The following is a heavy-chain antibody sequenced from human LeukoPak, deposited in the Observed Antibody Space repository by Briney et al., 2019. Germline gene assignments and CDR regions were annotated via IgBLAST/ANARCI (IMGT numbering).Heavy chain of an antibody. J-gene: IGHJ4*02. Sequence: GGSLRLSCAASGFTFSSYAMHWVRQAPGKGLEWVAVISYDGSNKYYADSVKGRFTVSRDNSKNTLYLQMNSLRAEDTAVYYCARRGIVVRGFLIGLHKQAYYFDYWGQGALVTVSS. V-gene: IGHV3-30*07. CDR2: ISYDGSNK. D-gene: IGHD3-10*01. CDR3: ARRGIVVRGFLIGLHKQAYYFDY. CDR1: GFTFSSYA.